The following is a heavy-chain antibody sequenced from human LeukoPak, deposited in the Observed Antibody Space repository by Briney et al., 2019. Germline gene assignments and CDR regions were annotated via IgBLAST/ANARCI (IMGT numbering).Heavy chain of an antibody. D-gene: IGHD6-6*01. CDR1: GFTFSSYA. V-gene: IGHV3-30*04. Sequence: QAGGSLRLSCAASGFTFSSYAMHWVRQAPGKGLEWVAVISYDGSNKYYADSVKDRFTISRDNSKNTLYLQMNSLRAEDTAVYYCARGDSYSSSSWSLDYWGQGTLVTVSS. CDR3: ARGDSYSSSSWSLDY. J-gene: IGHJ4*02. CDR2: ISYDGSNK.